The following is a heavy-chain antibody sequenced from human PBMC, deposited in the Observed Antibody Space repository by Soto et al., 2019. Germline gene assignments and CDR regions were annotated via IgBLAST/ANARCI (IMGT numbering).Heavy chain of an antibody. CDR3: ARAGV. CDR1: GFRFSNYW. CDR2: INKDGGEN. Sequence: GGSLRLSCAASGFRFSNYWMSWVRQAPGKGLEWVANINKDGGENYYVDSVKGRFTISRDNAKNSLYLQMNSLRAEDTAVYYCARAGVWGKGTTVTVSS. V-gene: IGHV3-7*01. J-gene: IGHJ6*04.